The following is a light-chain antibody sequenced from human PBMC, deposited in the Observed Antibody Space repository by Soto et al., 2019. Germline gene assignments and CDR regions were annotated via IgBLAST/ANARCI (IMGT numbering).Light chain of an antibody. CDR1: SSDVGGYNY. Sequence: QCVLTQPASVSGSPGQSITISCTGTSSDVGGYNYVSWYQQHPGKAPKLMIYDVSNRPSGVSNRFSGSKSGNTASLTISGLQAEDEADYYCRSYTSSSFYVFGTGXKVTVL. V-gene: IGLV2-14*01. CDR2: DVS. CDR3: RSYTSSSFYV. J-gene: IGLJ1*01.